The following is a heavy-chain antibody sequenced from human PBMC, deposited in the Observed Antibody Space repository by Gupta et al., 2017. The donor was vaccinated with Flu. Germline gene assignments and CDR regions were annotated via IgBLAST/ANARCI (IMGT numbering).Heavy chain of an antibody. J-gene: IGHJ4*02. CDR2: TRNKANGYST. Sequence: EVQVVESGGGLVQPGGSLRLSCATSGFPFSDHYIDWVRQAPGKGLEWVGLTRNKANGYSTVYAASVRGRFTISRDESKNSVYLQMNSLKTEDTAVYYCARETSGYSDYWGQGTLVTVSS. CDR1: GFPFSDHY. V-gene: IGHV3-72*01. D-gene: IGHD3-3*01. CDR3: ARETSGYSDY.